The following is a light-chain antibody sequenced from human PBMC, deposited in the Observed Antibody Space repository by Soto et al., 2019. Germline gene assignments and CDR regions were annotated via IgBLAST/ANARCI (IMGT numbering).Light chain of an antibody. Sequence: QSVLTQPRSVSGSPGQSVTISCTGTSSDVGGYNYVSWYQQHPGKAPKLMIYDVSKRPSGVPDRFSGSKSGNTASLTISGLQAEDEADYSCCSYAGSYTRVFGNGTKVTVL. V-gene: IGLV2-11*01. CDR3: CSYAGSYTRV. CDR2: DVS. CDR1: SSDVGGYNY. J-gene: IGLJ1*01.